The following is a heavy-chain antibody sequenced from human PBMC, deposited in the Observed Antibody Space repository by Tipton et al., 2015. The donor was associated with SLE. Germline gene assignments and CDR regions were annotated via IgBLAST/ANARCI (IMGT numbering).Heavy chain of an antibody. CDR1: GGSISSGSYY. J-gene: IGHJ6*02. V-gene: IGHV4-39*07. CDR2: IDHSGST. Sequence: TLSLTCTVSGGSISSGSYYWSWVRQPPGKGLEWIGEIDHSGSTNSNPSLKSRVTISVDTSKNQFSLKLSSVTAADTAVFYCARLAHYYNDLDVWGQGTTVIVSS. CDR3: ARLAHYYNDLDV.